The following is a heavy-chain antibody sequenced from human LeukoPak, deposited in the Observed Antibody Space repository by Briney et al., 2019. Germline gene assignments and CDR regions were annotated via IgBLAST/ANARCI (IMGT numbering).Heavy chain of an antibody. V-gene: IGHV4-38-2*02. CDR2: IFHSGST. Sequence: SETLSLTCTVSGYSISSGYYWGWIRQPPGKGLEWIGTIFHSGSTYSNPSLKSRVTISVDTSKNQFSLKLSSVTAADTAVYYCARHPPTIAAAVVTATPWFDPWGQGTLVTVSS. CDR3: ARHPPTIAAAVVTATPWFDP. J-gene: IGHJ5*02. D-gene: IGHD2-21*02. CDR1: GYSISSGYY.